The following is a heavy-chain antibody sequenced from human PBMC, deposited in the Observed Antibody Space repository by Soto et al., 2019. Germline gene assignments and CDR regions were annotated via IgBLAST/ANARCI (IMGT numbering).Heavy chain of an antibody. CDR3: TTGFRFGELYNDY. D-gene: IGHD3-10*01. J-gene: IGHJ4*02. CDR1: GFTFSNAW. Sequence: GGSLRLSCAASGFTFSNAWMNWVRQAPGKGLEWVGRIKSKTDGGTTNYAAPVKGRFTISRDDSKNTLYLQMNSLKTEDTAVYYCTTGFRFGELYNDYWGQGTMVTVSS. CDR2: IKSKTDGGTT. V-gene: IGHV3-15*07.